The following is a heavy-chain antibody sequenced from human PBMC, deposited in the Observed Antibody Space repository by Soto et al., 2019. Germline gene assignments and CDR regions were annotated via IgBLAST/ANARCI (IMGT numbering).Heavy chain of an antibody. V-gene: IGHV3-23*01. Sequence: EVQLLESGGGLVQPGGSLRLSCAASGFTFSSHVMSWVRQAPGQGLEWVSAASARNTNTYYADSVRGRFTISRDNSKSTVYLQLGSLRVEDSAVYHCARDVTSHGPRGYSSAWYGWFDPWGQGTLVVVSS. J-gene: IGHJ5*02. CDR2: ASARNTNT. D-gene: IGHD6-19*01. CDR1: GFTFSSHV. CDR3: ARDVTSHGPRGYSSAWYGWFDP.